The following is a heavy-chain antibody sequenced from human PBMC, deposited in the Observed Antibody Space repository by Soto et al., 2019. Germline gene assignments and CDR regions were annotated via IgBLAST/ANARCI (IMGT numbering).Heavy chain of an antibody. J-gene: IGHJ6*02. V-gene: IGHV1-69*01. Sequence: QVQLVQSGAEVKKPGSSVKVSCKASGGTFSSYAISWVRQAPGQGLEWMGGIIPIFGTANYAQKFQGRVTITADESTSTAYRELSSLRSEDTAVYYCARGRVDTARNYYYYGMDVWGQGTTVTVSS. D-gene: IGHD5-18*01. CDR2: IIPIFGTA. CDR3: ARGRVDTARNYYYYGMDV. CDR1: GGTFSSYA.